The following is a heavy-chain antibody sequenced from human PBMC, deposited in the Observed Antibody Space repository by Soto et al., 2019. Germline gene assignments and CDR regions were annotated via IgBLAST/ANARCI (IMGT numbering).Heavy chain of an antibody. V-gene: IGHV2-5*01. D-gene: IGHD6-19*01. J-gene: IGHJ4*02. CDR2: IYWNDDK. CDR1: GFSLSATGVG. Sequence: QITLKESGPPLVKPTQTLTLTCTFSGFSLSATGVGVGGSRQPPGKALEWLALIYWNDDKRYSPSLESRLTITKDTYKNQVVVTMHNMDPVDTATYYCAHRGTYSSGWFYFDSWGQGTLVTVSS. CDR3: AHRGTYSSGWFYFDS.